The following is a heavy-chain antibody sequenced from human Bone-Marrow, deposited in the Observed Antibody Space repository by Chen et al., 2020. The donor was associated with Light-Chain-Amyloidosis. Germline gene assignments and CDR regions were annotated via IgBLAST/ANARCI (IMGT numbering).Heavy chain of an antibody. CDR3: ARRRDGYNFDY. V-gene: IGHV5-51*01. J-gene: IGHJ4*02. D-gene: IGHD5-12*01. Sequence: EVQLEQSGPEVKKPGESLKLSCKGSGYTFPNYWIGWVRQMPGKGLEGMGVIYADDSDARYSPSFEGQVTISADKSITTAYLQWRSLKASDTAMYYCARRRDGYNFDYWGQGTLVTVSS. CDR1: GYTFPNYW. CDR2: IYADDSDA.